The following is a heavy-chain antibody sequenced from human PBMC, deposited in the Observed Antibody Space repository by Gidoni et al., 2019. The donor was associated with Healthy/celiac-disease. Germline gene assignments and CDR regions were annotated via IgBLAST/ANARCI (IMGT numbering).Heavy chain of an antibody. Sequence: QVQLVQSGAEVKKPGASVKVSCKPSGHTFPSYAIPWVRQAPGQRLEWMGWINAGNGNTKYSQKFQGRVTITRDTSASTAYMELSSLRSEDTAVYYCARDGGGITMVRELGNAFDIWGQGTMVTVSS. CDR1: GHTFPSYA. CDR2: INAGNGNT. V-gene: IGHV1-3*01. J-gene: IGHJ3*02. CDR3: ARDGGGITMVRELGNAFDI. D-gene: IGHD3-10*01.